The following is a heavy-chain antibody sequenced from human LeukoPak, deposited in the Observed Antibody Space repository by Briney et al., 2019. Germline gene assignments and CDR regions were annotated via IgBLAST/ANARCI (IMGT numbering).Heavy chain of an antibody. D-gene: IGHD5-18*01. CDR2: IRNTGRDD. CDR3: AKEVASGYSYDT. CDR1: GFTFSSYG. J-gene: IGHJ5*02. Sequence: GGSLRLSCAASGFTFSSYGMHWVRQAPGKGLEWVAFIRNTGRDDYYIDSVRGRFTISRDNSKNTLYLQMNGLRAEDTAVYYCAKEVASGYSYDTWGQGTLVTVSS. V-gene: IGHV3-30*02.